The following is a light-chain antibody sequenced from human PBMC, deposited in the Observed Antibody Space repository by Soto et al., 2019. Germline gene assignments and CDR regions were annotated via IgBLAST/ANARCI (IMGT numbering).Light chain of an antibody. Sequence: QSVLTPPPSVSGAPGQRVTISCTGSSSNIGAGYDVHWYQQLPGTAPKLLIYGNSNRPSGVPDRFSGSKSVTSASLAITGLQAEDEADYYCQSYDSSLSGSVVFGGGTKLTVL. CDR3: QSYDSSLSGSVV. J-gene: IGLJ2*01. CDR2: GNS. CDR1: SSNIGAGYD. V-gene: IGLV1-40*01.